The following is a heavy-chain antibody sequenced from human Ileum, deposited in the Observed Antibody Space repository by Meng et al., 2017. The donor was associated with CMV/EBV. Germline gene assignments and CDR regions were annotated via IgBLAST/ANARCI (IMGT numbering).Heavy chain of an antibody. V-gene: IGHV4-39*01. CDR2: LFFSGNP. Sequence: VSGGYNRGSNCWGWIGQPQGKGLEWLGSLFFSGNPYNTPSLKRRVPIFVDTSTHQFSLKLRSVTAADTAVYYCARRTSGSGSPQFDYWGQGALVTVSS. J-gene: IGHJ4*02. CDR1: GGYNRGSNC. D-gene: IGHD3-10*01. CDR3: ARRTSGSGSPQFDY.